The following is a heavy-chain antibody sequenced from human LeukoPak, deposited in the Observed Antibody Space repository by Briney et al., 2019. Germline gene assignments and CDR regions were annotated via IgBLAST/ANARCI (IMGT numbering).Heavy chain of an antibody. CDR2: IYTSGST. D-gene: IGHD5-18*01. CDR1: GGPINYYY. CDR3: ARGYSNGYVDY. J-gene: IGHJ4*02. Sequence: PSETLSLTCIVSGGPINYYYWSWIRQVAGKGLGWTGRIYTSGSTNYNPSLKSRITMSVDTSKNQFSLKLSSVTAADTAVYYCARGYSNGYVDYWGQGTLVTVSS. V-gene: IGHV4-4*07.